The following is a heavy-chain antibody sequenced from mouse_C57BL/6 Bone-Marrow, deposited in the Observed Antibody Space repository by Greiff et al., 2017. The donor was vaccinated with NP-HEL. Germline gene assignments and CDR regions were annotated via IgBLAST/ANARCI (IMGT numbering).Heavy chain of an antibody. D-gene: IGHD1-1*01. CDR2: ISNGGGST. J-gene: IGHJ2*01. CDR1: GFTFSDYY. V-gene: IGHV5-12*01. Sequence: EVMLVESGGGLVQPGGSLKLSCAASGFTFSDYYMYWVRQTPEKRLEWVAYISNGGGSTYYPDTVKGRFTISRDNAKNTLYLQMSRLKSEDTAMYYCARHYGSYFDYWGQGTTLTVSS. CDR3: ARHYGSYFDY.